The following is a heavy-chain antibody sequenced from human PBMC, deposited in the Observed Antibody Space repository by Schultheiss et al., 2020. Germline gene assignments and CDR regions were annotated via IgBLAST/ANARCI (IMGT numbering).Heavy chain of an antibody. Sequence: ASVKVSCKASGYTFTSYAMHWVRQAPGQGLEWMGIINPSGGSTSYAQKFQGRVTMTRDTSISTAYMELSSLRSEDTAVYYCAKGAQRQVRYFDLWGRGTLVTVSS. CDR1: GYTFTSYA. CDR2: INPSGGST. V-gene: IGHV1-46*01. J-gene: IGHJ2*01. CDR3: AKGAQRQVRYFDL.